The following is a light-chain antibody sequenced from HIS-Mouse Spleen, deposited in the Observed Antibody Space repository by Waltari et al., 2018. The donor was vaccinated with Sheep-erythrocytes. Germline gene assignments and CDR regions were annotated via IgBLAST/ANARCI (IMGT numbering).Light chain of an antibody. J-gene: IGLJ3*02. CDR1: SSSFGRYNL. V-gene: IGLV2-23*01. Sequence: QSALTQPASVSGSPGQSITLSCTVTSSSFGRYNLVSWYQQHPGKAPKLMIYEGSKRPSGVSNRFSGSKSGNTASLTISGLQAEDEADYYCCSYAGSSTPWVFGGGTKLTVL. CDR3: CSYAGSSTPWV. CDR2: EGS.